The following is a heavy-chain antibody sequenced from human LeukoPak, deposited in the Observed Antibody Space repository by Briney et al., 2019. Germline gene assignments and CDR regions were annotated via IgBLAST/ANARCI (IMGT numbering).Heavy chain of an antibody. V-gene: IGHV4-59*01. CDR2: IYYSGTT. D-gene: IGHD4-17*01. Sequence: QVQLQESGPGLVKPSETLSLTCTVSGGSISSYYWSWIRQPPGKGLECIGYIYYSGTTNYNPSLKSRVTISVDTSKNQFSLKLRSVTAADTAVYYCARGGDYLFDYWGQGTLVTVSS. J-gene: IGHJ4*02. CDR3: ARGGDYLFDY. CDR1: GGSISSYY.